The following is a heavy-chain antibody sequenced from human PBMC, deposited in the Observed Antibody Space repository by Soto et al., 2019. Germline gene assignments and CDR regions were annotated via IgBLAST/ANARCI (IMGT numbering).Heavy chain of an antibody. CDR1: GASITTYY. V-gene: IGHV4-59*08. J-gene: IGHJ4*02. D-gene: IGHD3-10*01. CDR3: ARPTSWFGDIL. Sequence: QVRLQESGPGLLKPSETLSLTCSVSGASITTYYWSWFRQSPGKGLEWIGYIHDSGTTKYNASLESRVPISVDTSKPHFFLRLTSVTAADTAVYYCARPTSWFGDILWGQGTLVTVTS. CDR2: IHDSGTT.